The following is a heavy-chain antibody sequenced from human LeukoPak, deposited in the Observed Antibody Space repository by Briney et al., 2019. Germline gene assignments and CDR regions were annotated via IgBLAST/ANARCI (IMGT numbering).Heavy chain of an antibody. D-gene: IGHD1-26*01. Sequence: GVLRLSCAASGLTFRRYGMHWVRQTPGKGLEWVAFIESDESIRQYADLVKGRFTISRDNSKNMLYLQMNSLTTEDTAMYYCTKNAGRREGWFDPWGQGTLVTVSS. CDR2: IESDESIR. V-gene: IGHV3-30*02. CDR1: GLTFRRYG. CDR3: TKNAGRREGWFDP. J-gene: IGHJ5*02.